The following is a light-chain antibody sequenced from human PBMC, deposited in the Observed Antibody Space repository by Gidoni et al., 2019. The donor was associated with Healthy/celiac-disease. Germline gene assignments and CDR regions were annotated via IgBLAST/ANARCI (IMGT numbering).Light chain of an antibody. J-gene: IGLJ2*01. CDR3: QAWDSSTGV. CDR2: QVS. V-gene: IGLV3-1*01. CDR1: KLGDKY. Sequence: SYELTQPPSVSVSPGQTASITCSGDKLGDKYACWYQQKPGQSPVLVIYQVSKRPSGIPERFSGSNSGNTATLTISGTQAMDEADYYCQAWDSSTGVFGRGTKLTVL.